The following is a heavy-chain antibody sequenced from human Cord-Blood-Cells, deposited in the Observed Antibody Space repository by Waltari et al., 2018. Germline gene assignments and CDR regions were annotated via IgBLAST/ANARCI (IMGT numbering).Heavy chain of an antibody. J-gene: IGHJ5*02. CDR3: ARGYGCNSRPDGWTYDWFDP. Sequence: QVQLQQWGAGLLKPSETLSLTCAVYGGSFSGYYWSWIRQPPGKGLEWIGEINHSGSTNYNPSLKSRVTISVDTSKNQFSLKLSSVTAADTAVYYCARGYGCNSRPDGWTYDWFDPWGQGTLVTVSS. D-gene: IGHD4-17*01. CDR2: INHSGST. CDR1: GGSFSGYY. V-gene: IGHV4-34*01.